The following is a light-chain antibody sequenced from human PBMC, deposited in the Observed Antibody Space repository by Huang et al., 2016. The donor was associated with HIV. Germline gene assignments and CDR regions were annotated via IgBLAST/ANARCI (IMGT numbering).Light chain of an antibody. J-gene: IGKJ5*01. CDR2: AAS. CDR1: QNVNTY. V-gene: IGKV1-39*01. Sequence: DIQMTQSPPSLSASVGDSVTIACRASQNVNTYLKWYQQNPGQAPRLLIFAASRLRSGVPSRFSGSGSGTEFTLTISSLQLEDFATYYCQQRFSTTITFGQGTRLDIK. CDR3: QQRFSTTIT.